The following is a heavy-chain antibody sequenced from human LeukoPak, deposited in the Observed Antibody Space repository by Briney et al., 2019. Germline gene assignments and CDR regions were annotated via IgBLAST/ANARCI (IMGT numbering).Heavy chain of an antibody. CDR1: GGSISSGDYY. Sequence: PSQTLSLTCTVSGGSISSGDYYWSWIRQPPGKGLEWIGYIYYSGTTYYNPSLESRVTISVDTSKNQFSLKLSSATAADMAVYYCARVSVRRRFLDYWGQGTLVTVSS. V-gene: IGHV4-30-4*08. CDR2: IYYSGTT. CDR3: ARVSVRRRFLDY. J-gene: IGHJ4*02. D-gene: IGHD3-16*01.